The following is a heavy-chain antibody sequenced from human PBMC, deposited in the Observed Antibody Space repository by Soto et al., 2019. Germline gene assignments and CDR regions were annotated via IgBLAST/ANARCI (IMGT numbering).Heavy chain of an antibody. CDR2: ISAYNGNT. V-gene: IGHV1-18*01. D-gene: IGHD1-26*01. Sequence: QVQLVQSGAEVRKPGASVKVSCKASGYTFTSYGLTWVRQAPGQGLEWMGWISAYNGNTNYAQKLQGRVTMTTDTPTSTAYIELRSLRADDTAVYYCASSREGGSGRYFHYWGQGTLVTVSS. CDR3: ASSREGGSGRYFHY. CDR1: GYTFTSYG. J-gene: IGHJ4*02.